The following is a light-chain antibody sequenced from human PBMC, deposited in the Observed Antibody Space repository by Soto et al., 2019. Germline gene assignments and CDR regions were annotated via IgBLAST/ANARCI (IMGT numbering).Light chain of an antibody. J-gene: IGKJ1*01. CDR3: RQRQSWPRT. Sequence: EILLTQSPATLSSSPGGRATLSCRASQTVNSRLAWYQHKPGQAPRLLIYHTSNRATGIPARFSGSGSGTDFTLTISSLEPEDFAVYYCRQRQSWPRTFGQGTKGDIK. CDR2: HTS. V-gene: IGKV3-11*01. CDR1: QTVNSR.